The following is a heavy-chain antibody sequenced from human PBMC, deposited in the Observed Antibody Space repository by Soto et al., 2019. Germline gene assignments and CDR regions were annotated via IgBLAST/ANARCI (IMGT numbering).Heavy chain of an antibody. V-gene: IGHV3-30-3*01. CDR1: GFTFSSYA. J-gene: IGHJ5*02. CDR2: ISYDGSNK. CDR3: ALSSGAVAEVDWFDP. Sequence: GGSLRLSCAASGFTFSSYAMHWVRQAPGKGLEWVAVISYDGSNKYYADSVKGRFTISRDNSKNTLYLQMNSLRAEDTAVYYCALSSGAVAEVDWFDPWGQGTLVTVSS. D-gene: IGHD6-19*01.